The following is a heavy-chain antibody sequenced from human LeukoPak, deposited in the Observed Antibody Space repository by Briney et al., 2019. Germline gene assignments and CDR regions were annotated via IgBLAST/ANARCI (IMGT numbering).Heavy chain of an antibody. J-gene: IGHJ6*03. D-gene: IGHD3-9*01. CDR2: INWNRGNI. V-gene: IGHV3-20*04. CDR3: ARQTYDILTDPYYSYLDV. Sequence: GGSLRLSCAASGFTLNTYWMSWVRQAPGRGRGWGSAINWNRGNIGYADSVKGRVTISRDKPKNTRCLQRNSRRAEATCVYYCARQTYDILTDPYYSYLDVWGKGTTVTVSS. CDR1: GFTLNTYW.